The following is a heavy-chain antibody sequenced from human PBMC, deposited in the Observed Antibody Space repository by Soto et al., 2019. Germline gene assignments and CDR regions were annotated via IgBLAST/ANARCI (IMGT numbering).Heavy chain of an antibody. Sequence: ASVKVSCKASGYTFTNYAIHWVRQAPGQRLEWMGWINAGNGNTKYSQKFQGRVTITSDTSASIAYMDLSSLRSEDTAVYYCARVPQWLDSNWFDPWGQGTLVTVSS. J-gene: IGHJ5*02. CDR3: ARVPQWLDSNWFDP. D-gene: IGHD6-19*01. CDR2: INAGNGNT. V-gene: IGHV1-3*01. CDR1: GYTFTNYA.